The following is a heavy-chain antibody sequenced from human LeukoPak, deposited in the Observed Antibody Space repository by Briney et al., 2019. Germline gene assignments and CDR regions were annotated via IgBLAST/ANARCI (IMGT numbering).Heavy chain of an antibody. J-gene: IGHJ4*02. CDR3: AKDLESGWHGGDY. CDR2: ITSGGSGT. V-gene: IGHV3-23*01. Sequence: GGCLRLSRAASLCALGNYVMKWVGEAPARGVEGVSHITSGGSGTNNADSLTGRLNNSRDNSENPLYLQMNSLRADDTAVYYCAKDLESGWHGGDYWGQGTLVTVSS. CDR1: LCALGNYV. D-gene: IGHD6-19*01.